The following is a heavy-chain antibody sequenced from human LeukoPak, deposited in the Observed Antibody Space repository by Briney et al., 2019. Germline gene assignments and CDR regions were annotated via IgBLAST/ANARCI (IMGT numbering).Heavy chain of an antibody. CDR2: ITTGFTT. Sequence: PGGSLRLSCEASGFTFSAYAMTRVRQAPGTGLYWVSGITTGFTTYYADSVKGRFTISRDNSKSTLYLQMNSLRAEDTAVYYCAKSPRGRIDAFDVWGQGTMVTVSS. V-gene: IGHV3-23*01. D-gene: IGHD1-14*01. CDR1: GFTFSAYA. J-gene: IGHJ3*01. CDR3: AKSPRGRIDAFDV.